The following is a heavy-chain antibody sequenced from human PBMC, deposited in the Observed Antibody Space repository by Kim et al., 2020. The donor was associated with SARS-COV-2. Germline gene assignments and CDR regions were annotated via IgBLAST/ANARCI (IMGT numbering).Heavy chain of an antibody. J-gene: IGHJ5*02. CDR1: GYSFTTNW. D-gene: IGHD3-10*01. CDR3: ARRSRDYPDSGTYYTNWFDP. CDR2: IDPSDSRT. V-gene: IGHV5-10-1*01. Sequence: GESLKISCKGSGYSFTTNWITWVRQMPGKGLEWMGRIDPSDSRTKYSPSFQGHVTISVDKSIRTAYLQWSGLKASDTAIYYCARRSRDYPDSGTYYTNWFDPWGQGTLVPVSS.